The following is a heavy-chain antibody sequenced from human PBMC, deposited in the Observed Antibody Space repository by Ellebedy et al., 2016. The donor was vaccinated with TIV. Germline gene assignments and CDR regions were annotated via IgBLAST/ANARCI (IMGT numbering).Heavy chain of an antibody. CDR3: ARWGGSAGRFQGPYDW. Sequence: AASVKVSCKASGGTFSNYAFNWVRQAPGQGLEWMGRIIPILGVADYAQNFQGRVTFTADKYSTTVYMELSSLRSEDTAVDYCARWGGSAGRFQGPYDWWGQGTLVAVSS. CDR1: GGTFSNYA. V-gene: IGHV1-69*04. D-gene: IGHD1-26*01. J-gene: IGHJ4*02. CDR2: IIPILGVA.